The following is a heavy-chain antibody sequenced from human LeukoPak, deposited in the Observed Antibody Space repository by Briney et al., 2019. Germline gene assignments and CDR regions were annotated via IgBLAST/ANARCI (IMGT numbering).Heavy chain of an antibody. V-gene: IGHV1-2*02. CDR2: INPNSGGT. CDR1: GYTFTGCY. D-gene: IGHD6-13*01. J-gene: IGHJ4*02. Sequence: ASVKVSCKASGYTFTGCYMHWVRQAPGQGLEWMGWINPNSGGTNYAQKFQVRGTMTRDTSISTAYMELSRLRSDDTAVYYCARSAESSSWVEFDYWGQGTLVTVSS. CDR3: ARSAESSSWVEFDY.